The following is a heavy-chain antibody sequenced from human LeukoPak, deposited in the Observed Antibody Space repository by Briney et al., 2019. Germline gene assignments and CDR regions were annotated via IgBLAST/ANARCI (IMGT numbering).Heavy chain of an antibody. Sequence: SGTLSLTCTVSGGSISSGGYYWSCIRQHPGKGLECIGYIYYSGSTYYNPSLKSRVTISVDTSKNQFSLKLSSVTAADTAVYYCARVCCYFDSRSNPNWFDPWGQGTLVTVSS. CDR1: GGSISSGGYY. D-gene: IGHD3-10*01. J-gene: IGHJ5*02. V-gene: IGHV4-31*02. CDR3: ARVCCYFDSRSNPNWFDP. CDR2: IYYSGST.